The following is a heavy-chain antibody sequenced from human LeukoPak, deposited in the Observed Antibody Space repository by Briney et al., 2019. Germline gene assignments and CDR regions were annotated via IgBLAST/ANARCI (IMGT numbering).Heavy chain of an antibody. CDR2: ISAYNGNT. CDR3: ARGPHWDPHFDY. D-gene: IGHD7-27*01. CDR1: GYTFTSYD. Sequence: ASVKVSCKASGYTFTSYDINWVRQATGQGLEWMGWISAYNGNTNYAQKLQGRVTMTTDTSTSTAYMELRSLRSDDTAVYYCARGPHWDPHFDYWGQGTLITVSS. V-gene: IGHV1-18*01. J-gene: IGHJ4*02.